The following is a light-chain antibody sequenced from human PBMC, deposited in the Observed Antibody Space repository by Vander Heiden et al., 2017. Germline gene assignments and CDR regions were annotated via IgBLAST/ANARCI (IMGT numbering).Light chain of an antibody. J-gene: IGKJ1*01. CDR3: QQYNSFRT. Sequence: DIRLTQSPSTLSASVGYRVTITCRASQSISNWLAWYQQKQGEAPKLLIYDASTLESGVPSRFSGSGSGTEFTLTISSLQLDDFATYYCQQYNSFRTFGQGTKVEI. V-gene: IGKV1-5*01. CDR2: DAS. CDR1: QSISNW.